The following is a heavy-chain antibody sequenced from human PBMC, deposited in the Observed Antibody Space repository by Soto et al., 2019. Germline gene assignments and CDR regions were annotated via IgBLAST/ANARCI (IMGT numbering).Heavy chain of an antibody. CDR1: GFTISSNAM. CDR3: ARCYGSGSSYYYYYGMDV. V-gene: IGHV4-4*02. CDR2: IYHSGST. Sequence: PGGSLRLSCAASGFTISSNAMYWVRQAPGKGLEWIGEIYHSGSTNYNPSLKSRVTISVDKSKNQFSLKLSSVTAADTAVYYCARCYGSGSSYYYYYGMDVWGQGTTVTVSS. J-gene: IGHJ6*02. D-gene: IGHD3-10*01.